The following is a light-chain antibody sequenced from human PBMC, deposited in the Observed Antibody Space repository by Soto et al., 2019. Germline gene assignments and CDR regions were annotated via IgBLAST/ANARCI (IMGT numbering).Light chain of an antibody. Sequence: DIPMTQSRSTLTASVGDRVTLTCRASKSISTWLAWYQQKPGKAPKLLNYDDSSLHIGVPSRFSRSRPVTAFTPTISSLQPDDFSTYFCQHYASHSSSTFAQRTKLQSK. CDR3: QHYASHSSST. V-gene: IGKV1-5*01. CDR2: DDS. CDR1: KSISTW. J-gene: IGKJ2*01.